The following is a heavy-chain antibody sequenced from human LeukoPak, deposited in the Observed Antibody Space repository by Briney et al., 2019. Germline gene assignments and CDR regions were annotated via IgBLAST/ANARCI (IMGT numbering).Heavy chain of an antibody. CDR3: ASYYYDFWSGYYNFDY. D-gene: IGHD3-3*01. CDR2: ISGSGGST. Sequence: PGGSLRLSCAASGFTFSSYGMSWVRQAPGKGLEWVSAISGSGGSTYYADSVKGRFTISRDNAKNSLYLQMNSLRAEDTAVYYCASYYYDFWSGYYNFDYWGQGTLVTVSS. V-gene: IGHV3-23*01. CDR1: GFTFSSYG. J-gene: IGHJ4*02.